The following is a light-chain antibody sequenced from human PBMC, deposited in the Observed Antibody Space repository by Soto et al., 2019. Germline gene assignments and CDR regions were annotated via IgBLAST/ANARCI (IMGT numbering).Light chain of an antibody. Sequence: QSALTQPASVSGSPGQPITISCSGTSSDIGSYDHVAWYQQFPGKSPKLIIYAVSDRPSGVSDRFSGSKSGISASLTISGLQTEDEADYYWISYTHRKSYLFGGGTKVTV. J-gene: IGLJ1*01. CDR3: ISYTHRKSYL. CDR1: SSDIGSYDH. CDR2: AVS. V-gene: IGLV2-14*03.